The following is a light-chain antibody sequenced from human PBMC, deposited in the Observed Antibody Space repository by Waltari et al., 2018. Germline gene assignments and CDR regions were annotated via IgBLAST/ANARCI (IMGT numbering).Light chain of an antibody. CDR2: DVT. Sequence: QSALTQPASVSGSPGQSITISCTGTRGDVGGYNYVSWYQLHPGKAPKLLIYDVTYRASGVSSRFSCSKSGNTASLTISGLQAEDEADYYCSSYTEISTVVFGGGTKLTVL. CDR3: SSYTEISTVV. V-gene: IGLV2-14*03. CDR1: RGDVGGYNY. J-gene: IGLJ3*02.